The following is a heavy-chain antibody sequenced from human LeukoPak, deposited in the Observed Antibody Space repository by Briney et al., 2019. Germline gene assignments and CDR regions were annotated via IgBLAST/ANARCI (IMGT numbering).Heavy chain of an antibody. D-gene: IGHD6-19*01. Sequence: PSETLSLTCTVSGGSISSYYWSWVRQPAGKGLEWIGRIYTSGSTNYNPSLKSRVTMSVDTSKNQFSLKLSSVTAADTAVYYCAREGIGSGWKSFDYWGQGTLVTVSS. J-gene: IGHJ4*02. V-gene: IGHV4-4*07. CDR3: AREGIGSGWKSFDY. CDR2: IYTSGST. CDR1: GGSISSYY.